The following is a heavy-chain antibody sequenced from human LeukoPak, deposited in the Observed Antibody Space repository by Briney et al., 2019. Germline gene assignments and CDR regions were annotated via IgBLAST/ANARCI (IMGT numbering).Heavy chain of an antibody. Sequence: HPGRSLRLSCAASGFTFSSYAMHWVRQAPGKGLEWVAVISYDGSNKYYADSVKGRFTISRDNSKNTLYLQMSSLRAEDTAVYYCASNEYSNEYYFDYWGQGTLVTVSS. V-gene: IGHV3-30-3*01. CDR1: GFTFSSYA. D-gene: IGHD6-6*01. CDR2: ISYDGSNK. J-gene: IGHJ4*02. CDR3: ASNEYSNEYYFDY.